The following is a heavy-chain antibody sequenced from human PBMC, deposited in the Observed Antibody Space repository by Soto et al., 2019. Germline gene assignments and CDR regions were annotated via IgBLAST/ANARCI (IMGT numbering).Heavy chain of an antibody. CDR1: GFTFGTYA. CDR2: LSAGGSTT. J-gene: IGHJ4*02. CDR3: AKDHERYNRSYYDYLDF. V-gene: IGHV3-23*01. D-gene: IGHD1-26*01. Sequence: DVQLLESGGGLVQPGGSLRLSCAASGFTFGTYAMTWVRQAPGKGLEWVSALSAGGSTTHYAGSVKGRFTISRDNSRDTVYLQMNSLRVEDTAVYYCAKDHERYNRSYYDYLDFWGQGTLVTVSS.